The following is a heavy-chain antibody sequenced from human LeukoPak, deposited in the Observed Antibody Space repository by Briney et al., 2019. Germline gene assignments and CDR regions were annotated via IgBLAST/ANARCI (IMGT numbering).Heavy chain of an antibody. J-gene: IGHJ4*02. D-gene: IGHD5-24*01. CDR3: ARAMATTTFDY. CDR2: TNWNGDNT. V-gene: IGHV3-20*04. Sequence: GGTLRLSCVASGFSFDDYGMSWLRLAPGKGLEWVSGTNWNGDNTAYADSVKGRFTISRDNAKNSLYLQMDSLRGEDTAWYYCARAMATTTFDYWGQGTLVTVSS. CDR1: GFSFDDYG.